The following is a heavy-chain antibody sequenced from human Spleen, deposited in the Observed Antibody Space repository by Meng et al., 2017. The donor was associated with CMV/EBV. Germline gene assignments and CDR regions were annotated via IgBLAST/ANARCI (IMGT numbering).Heavy chain of an antibody. V-gene: IGHV3-11*01. J-gene: IGHJ4*02. CDR2: ISSSGSTI. D-gene: IGHD1-26*01. CDR1: GFTFSDYY. Sequence: SCAASGFTFSDYYMRWIRLAPGQGLVWVSYISSSGSTIYYADSVKGRFTISRDNAKNSLYLQMNSPRAEDTALYYCARGRGSYYSFDYWGQGTLVTVSS. CDR3: ARGRGSYYSFDY.